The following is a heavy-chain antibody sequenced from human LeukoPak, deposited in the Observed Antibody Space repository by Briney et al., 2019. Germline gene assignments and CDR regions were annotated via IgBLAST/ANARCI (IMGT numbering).Heavy chain of an antibody. Sequence: SETLSLTCTVSGGSISSGGYYWSWIRQHPGKGLEWIGYIYYSGSTYYNPSLKSRATISVDTSKNQFSLKLSSVTAVDTAVYYCARQTGGDYGDYFDYWGQGTLVTVSS. CDR3: ARQTGGDYGDYFDY. V-gene: IGHV4-31*03. CDR1: GGSISSGGYY. J-gene: IGHJ4*02. D-gene: IGHD4-17*01. CDR2: IYYSGST.